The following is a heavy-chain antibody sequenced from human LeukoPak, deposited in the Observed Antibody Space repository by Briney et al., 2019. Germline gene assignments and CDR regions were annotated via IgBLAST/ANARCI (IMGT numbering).Heavy chain of an antibody. CDR3: ARWIAAAGTFYYYYMDV. CDR2: INSDGSST. V-gene: IGHV3-74*01. CDR1: GFTFSSYW. Sequence: GGSLRLSCAASGFTFSSYWMHWVRQAPGKGLVWVSRINSDGSSTSYADSVKGRFTTSRDNAKNTLYLQMNSLRAEDTAVYYCARWIAAAGTFYYYYMDVWGKGTTVTVSS. D-gene: IGHD6-13*01. J-gene: IGHJ6*03.